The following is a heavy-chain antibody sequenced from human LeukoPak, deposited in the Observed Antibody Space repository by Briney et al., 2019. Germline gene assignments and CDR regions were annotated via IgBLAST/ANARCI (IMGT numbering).Heavy chain of an antibody. CDR3: AREDIVVVPAAIRGENWFDP. CDR2: INPNSGGT. CDR1: GYTFTGYY. V-gene: IGHV1-2*02. D-gene: IGHD2-2*02. Sequence: ASVKVSCKASGYTFTGYYMHWVRRAPGQGLEWMGWINPNSGGTNYAQKFQGRVTMTRDTSISTAYMELSRLRSDDTAVYYCAREDIVVVPAAIRGENWFDPWGQGTLVTVSS. J-gene: IGHJ5*02.